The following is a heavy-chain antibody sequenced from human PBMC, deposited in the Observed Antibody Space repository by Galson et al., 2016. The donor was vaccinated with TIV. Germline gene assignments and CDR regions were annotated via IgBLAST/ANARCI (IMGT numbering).Heavy chain of an antibody. V-gene: IGHV6-1*01. CDR3: ARATPSVFGVVMTLDY. CDR2: TYYRSKWYN. J-gene: IGHJ4*02. Sequence: AISGDSVSSDSAAWNWIRQSPSRGLEWLGRTYYRSKWYNDYAVAVKSRITITPDTSKNQFSLQLTSVTPEDTAVYYCARATPSVFGVVMTLDYWGQGTLVTVSS. D-gene: IGHD3-3*01. CDR1: GDSVSSDSAA.